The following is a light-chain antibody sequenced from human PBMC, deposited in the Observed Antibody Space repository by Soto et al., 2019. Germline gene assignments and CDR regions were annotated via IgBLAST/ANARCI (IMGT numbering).Light chain of an antibody. CDR2: EAS. Sequence: EIVLTQSPATLSLSPGERATLSCRASQSVGSFLAWYQQKSGQSPRLLIYEASNRATGIPARFSGSGSGTDFTLTISSLEPEEFAVYYCQHRSNWLGTFGPGTKVDIK. CDR3: QHRSNWLGT. V-gene: IGKV3-11*01. CDR1: QSVGSF. J-gene: IGKJ3*01.